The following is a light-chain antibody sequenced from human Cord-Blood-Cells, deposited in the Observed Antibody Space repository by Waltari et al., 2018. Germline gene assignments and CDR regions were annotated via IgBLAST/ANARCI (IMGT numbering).Light chain of an antibody. Sequence: DIQMTQSPSSLSASVGDRVTITCRASQGISSYLNWYQQKPGKAPKLLVYAASSLQSGGPSRFGGSGSGTDFTLTNSSLQPEDFATYYCQQSYSTPITFGQGTRLEIK. V-gene: IGKV1-39*01. CDR2: AAS. CDR1: QGISSY. CDR3: QQSYSTPIT. J-gene: IGKJ5*01.